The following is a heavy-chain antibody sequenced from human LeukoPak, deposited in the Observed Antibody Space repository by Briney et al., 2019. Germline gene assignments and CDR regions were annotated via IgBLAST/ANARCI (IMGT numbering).Heavy chain of an antibody. CDR3: ARDGGRHCTAGSCTHQLYYVAV. CDR1: GGSIRSGDHH. D-gene: IGHD6-19*01. V-gene: IGHV4-39*07. J-gene: IGHJ6*03. Sequence: PSETLSLTCSVSGGSIRSGDHHWVWVRQPPGKGLEFIGSLDESSRPYYNRPLKSRVSISGDTSGKQFSLNLTSVTAADTAVYYCARDGGRHCTAGSCTHQLYYVAVWGKGTMVTVSS. CDR2: LDESSRP.